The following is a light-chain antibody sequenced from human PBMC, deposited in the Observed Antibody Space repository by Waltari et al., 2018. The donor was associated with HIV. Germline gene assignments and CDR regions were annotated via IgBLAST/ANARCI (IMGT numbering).Light chain of an antibody. CDR2: KAS. Sequence: DIQITQSPSTLSASVGERVTITCRASQSIISWLAWYQQKPGKAPKLLIYKASTLQSGVPSRFSGSGSATKFTLTISSLQPDDFATYYCQQYNNHWTFGQGTKVEIK. CDR1: QSIISW. V-gene: IGKV1-5*03. CDR3: QQYNNHWT. J-gene: IGKJ1*01.